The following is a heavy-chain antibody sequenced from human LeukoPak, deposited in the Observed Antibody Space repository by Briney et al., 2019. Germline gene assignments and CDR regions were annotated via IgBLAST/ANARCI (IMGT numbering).Heavy chain of an antibody. J-gene: IGHJ4*02. CDR2: MNPDSGNT. CDR1: GHTFTSYD. V-gene: IGHV1-8*01. CDR3: ARRIAAAGVGIVY. D-gene: IGHD6-13*01. Sequence: PLASVKVSCKASGHTFTSYDINWVRQATGQGLEWMGWMNPDSGNTGYAQKFQGRVTMTRNPSISTAYMELSSLTSEDTAVYYCARRIAAAGVGIVYWGQGILVTVSS.